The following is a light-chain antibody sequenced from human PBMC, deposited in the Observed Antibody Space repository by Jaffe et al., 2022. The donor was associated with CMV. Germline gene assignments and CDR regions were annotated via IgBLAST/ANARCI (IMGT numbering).Light chain of an antibody. CDR2: WAS. V-gene: IGKV4-1*01. Sequence: DIVMTQSPDSLAVSLGDRATISCKSSQSVLYSSNNKNYLVWYQQKPGQPPKLLIYWASTRKSGVPDRFSGSGSGTDFTLTISSLQAEDVAVYYCQQYYSTPPTFGQGTKVEIK. J-gene: IGKJ1*01. CDR1: QSVLYSSNNKNY. CDR3: QQYYSTPPT.